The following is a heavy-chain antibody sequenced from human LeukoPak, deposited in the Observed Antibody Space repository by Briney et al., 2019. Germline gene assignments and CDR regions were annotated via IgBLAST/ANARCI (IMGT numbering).Heavy chain of an antibody. CDR1: GFSFSKYG. V-gene: IGHV3-48*03. CDR2: ISSIDSTT. J-gene: IGHJ5*02. Sequence: GGLRLSCAASGFSFSKYGMHWVRQAPGEGLEWVSYISSIDSTTYYADSVKGRFTISRDNAKNSLYLQMNSVRVEDTAVYHCARGLASSNWPHWFDPWGQGTLVSVSS. D-gene: IGHD6-13*01. CDR3: ARGLASSNWPHWFDP.